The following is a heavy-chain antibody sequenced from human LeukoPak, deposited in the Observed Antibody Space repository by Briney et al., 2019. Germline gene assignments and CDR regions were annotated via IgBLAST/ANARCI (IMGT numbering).Heavy chain of an antibody. CDR3: ARGLWSAHRREYYFDS. Sequence: ASVKVSCKASGYTFINHAIHWLRQAPGQRLEWMGWINAGNGDTKFSQNYQARVTITRDASASTAYMELSSLTSEDTAVYFCARGLWSAHRREYYFDSWGQGTLVTVSS. CDR1: GYTFINHA. D-gene: IGHD3-3*01. V-gene: IGHV1-3*01. CDR2: INAGNGDT. J-gene: IGHJ4*02.